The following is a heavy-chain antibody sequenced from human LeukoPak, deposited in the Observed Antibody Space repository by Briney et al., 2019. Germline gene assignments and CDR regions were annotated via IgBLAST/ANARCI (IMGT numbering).Heavy chain of an antibody. D-gene: IGHD6-13*01. V-gene: IGHV3-23*01. CDR1: GFTFSSYA. J-gene: IGHJ3*02. CDR3: AKYGSSSWYDPLDAFDI. Sequence: GGSLRLSCAASGFTFSSYAMSWVRQAPGKGLEWVSAISGSGGSTYYADSVKGRFTISRDNSKNTLYLQVNSLRAEDTAVCYCAKYGSSSWYDPLDAFDIWGQGTMVTVSS. CDR2: ISGSGGST.